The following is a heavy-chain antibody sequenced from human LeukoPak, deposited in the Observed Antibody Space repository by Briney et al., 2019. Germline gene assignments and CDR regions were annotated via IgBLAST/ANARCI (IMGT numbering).Heavy chain of an antibody. D-gene: IGHD3-16*01. CDR1: GVSISSSVYY. Sequence: SETLSLVCTVSGVSISSSVYYWDWIRQSPGKGLDWIGSIFYSGSTYYNPSLKSRVTISVDRSKNQFSLKLSSVTAADTAVYYCARGGALNAFDIWGQGTMVTVSS. CDR3: ARGGALNAFDI. V-gene: IGHV4-39*07. J-gene: IGHJ3*02. CDR2: IFYSGST.